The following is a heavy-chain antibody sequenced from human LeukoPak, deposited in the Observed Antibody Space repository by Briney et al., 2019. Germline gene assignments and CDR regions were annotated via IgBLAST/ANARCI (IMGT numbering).Heavy chain of an antibody. J-gene: IGHJ6*03. D-gene: IGHD3-10*01. CDR3: ARGGTLNNYYYYYYMDV. V-gene: IGHV1-8*01. Sequence: ASVKVSCKASGYTFTSYDINWVRQATGQGLEWMGWMNPNSGNTGYAQKLQGRVTMTRNTSISTAYMELSSLRSEDTAVYYCARGGTLNNYYYYYYMDVWGKGTTVTASS. CDR1: GYTFTSYD. CDR2: MNPNSGNT.